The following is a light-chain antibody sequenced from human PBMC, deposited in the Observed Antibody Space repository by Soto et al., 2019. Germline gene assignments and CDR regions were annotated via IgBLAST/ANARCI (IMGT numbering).Light chain of an antibody. CDR3: ATWDDSLTSDV. V-gene: IGLV1-44*01. J-gene: IGLJ1*01. CDR2: SNN. CDR1: SSNIGGNL. Sequence: QSALTQPPSASGTPGQRVTISCSGSSSNIGGNLVSWYQQVPGTAPKLLIYSNNQRPSGVPDRFSGSKSGTSASLAISGLQSEDEADYYCATWDDSLTSDVFAIGTKVTVL.